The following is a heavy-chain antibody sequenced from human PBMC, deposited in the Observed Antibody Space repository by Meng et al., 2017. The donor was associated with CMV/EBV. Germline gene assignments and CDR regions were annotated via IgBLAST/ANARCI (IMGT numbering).Heavy chain of an antibody. CDR3: ARGPEHAANDIVVVPAARTGTYYYYGMDV. J-gene: IGHJ6*02. D-gene: IGHD2-2*01. Sequence: GSLRLSCTVSGGSISSSSYYWGWIRQPPGKGLEWIGSIYYSGSTYFNPSLKSRVTISVDRSKNQFSLNLSSVTAADTAVYYCARGPEHAANDIVVVPAARTGTYYYYGMDVWGQGTTVTVSS. CDR1: GGSISSSSYY. V-gene: IGHV4-39*07. CDR2: IYYSGST.